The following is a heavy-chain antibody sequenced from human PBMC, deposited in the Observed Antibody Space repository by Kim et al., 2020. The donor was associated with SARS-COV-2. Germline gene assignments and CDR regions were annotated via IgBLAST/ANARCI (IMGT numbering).Heavy chain of an antibody. Sequence: ASVKVSCKASGYTFTSYGISWVRQAPGQGLEWMGWISAYNGNTNYAQKLQGRVTMTTDTSTSTAYMELRSLRSDDTAVYYCARGGLWPRGVYYYYYYGMDVWGQGATVTVSS. V-gene: IGHV1-18*01. J-gene: IGHJ6*02. CDR2: ISAYNGNT. D-gene: IGHD5-18*01. CDR1: GYTFTSYG. CDR3: ARGGLWPRGVYYYYYYGMDV.